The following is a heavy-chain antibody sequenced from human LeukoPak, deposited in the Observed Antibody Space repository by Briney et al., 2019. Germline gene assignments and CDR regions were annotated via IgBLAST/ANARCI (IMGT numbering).Heavy chain of an antibody. D-gene: IGHD1-1*01. V-gene: IGHV3-30*02. CDR1: GFTFSSYG. CDR2: IRYDGSNK. Sequence: GGSLRLACAASGFTFSSYGMHWVRQAPGKGLEWVAFIRYDGSNKYYADSVKGRFTISRDNSKNTLYLQMNSLRAEDTAVYYCAKEHLRNGDYFDYWGQGTLVTVSS. CDR3: AKEHLRNGDYFDY. J-gene: IGHJ4*02.